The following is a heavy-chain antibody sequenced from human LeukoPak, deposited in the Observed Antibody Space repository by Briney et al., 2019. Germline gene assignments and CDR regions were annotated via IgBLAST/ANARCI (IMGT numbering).Heavy chain of an antibody. CDR1: GYTFTTYG. CDR2: ISTYNGNT. D-gene: IGHD6-13*01. J-gene: IGHJ4*02. Sequence: GASVKVSCKASGYTFTTYGISWVRQAPGQGLEWMGWISTYNGNTNYAQNLQGRVTMTTDTSTSTAHMELRSLRSEDTAVYYCARAGIAAAGRPFDFWGQGTLVTVSS. CDR3: ARAGIAAAGRPFDF. V-gene: IGHV1-18*01.